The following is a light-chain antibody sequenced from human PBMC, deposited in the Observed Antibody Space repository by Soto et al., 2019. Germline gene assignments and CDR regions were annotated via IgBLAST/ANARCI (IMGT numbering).Light chain of an antibody. J-gene: IGKJ1*01. CDR1: HGVSSN. CDR3: QQYNNWRT. CDR2: GAS. Sequence: EIVMTQSPATLSVSPGERATLSCRASHGVSSNLAWYQQKPGQAPRLLIYGASTRHTGLPARFSGSGSATVSTHTISLLHAEDFAVYYRQQYNNWRTFGQGTKVDIK. V-gene: IGKV3-15*01.